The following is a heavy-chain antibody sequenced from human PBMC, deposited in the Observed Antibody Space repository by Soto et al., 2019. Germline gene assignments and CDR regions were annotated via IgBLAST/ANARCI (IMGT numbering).Heavy chain of an antibody. D-gene: IGHD3-10*01. CDR3: ARGNSHITMADY. CDR1: GGSFSGYY. Sequence: SETLSLTCAVYGGSFSGYYWSWIRQPPGKGLEWIGEINHSGSTNYNPSLKSRVTISLDTSKNQFSLKLSSVTAADTAVYYCARGNSHITMADYWGQGTLVTVSS. CDR2: INHSGST. V-gene: IGHV4-34*01. J-gene: IGHJ4*02.